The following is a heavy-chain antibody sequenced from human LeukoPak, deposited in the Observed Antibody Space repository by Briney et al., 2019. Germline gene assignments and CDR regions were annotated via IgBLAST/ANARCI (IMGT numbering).Heavy chain of an antibody. D-gene: IGHD2-2*01. Sequence: PGGSLRLSCAASGFTFSSYAMSWVRQAPGKGLEWVSAISGSGGSTYYADSVKGRFTISRDNSKNTLYLQMNSLRAEDTAVYYCAKDPISLGYCSSTSCYGDWFDPRGQGTLVTVSS. J-gene: IGHJ5*02. V-gene: IGHV3-23*01. CDR1: GFTFSSYA. CDR2: ISGSGGST. CDR3: AKDPISLGYCSSTSCYGDWFDP.